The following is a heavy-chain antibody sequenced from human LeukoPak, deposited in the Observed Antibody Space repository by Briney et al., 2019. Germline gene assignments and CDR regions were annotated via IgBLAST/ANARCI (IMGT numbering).Heavy chain of an antibody. V-gene: IGHV4-4*07. D-gene: IGHD1-26*01. Sequence: PSETLSLTCTVSGGSISSYYWSWIRQPAGKGLEWIGRIYTSGSTNYNPSLKSRVTMSVDTSKNQFSLKLSSVTAADTAVYYCATYQYDEIVGATPYFDYWGQGTLVIVSS. CDR2: IYTSGST. J-gene: IGHJ4*02. CDR1: GGSISSYY. CDR3: ATYQYDEIVGATPYFDY.